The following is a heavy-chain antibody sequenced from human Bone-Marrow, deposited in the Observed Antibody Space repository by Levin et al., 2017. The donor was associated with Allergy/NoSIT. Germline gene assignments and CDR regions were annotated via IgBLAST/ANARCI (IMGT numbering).Heavy chain of an antibody. CDR3: ARSRYGDYVDY. V-gene: IGHV4-59*01. CDR1: GASISPYY. D-gene: IGHD2-2*01. J-gene: IGHJ4*02. Sequence: SETLSLTCTVSGASISPYYWSWIRQPPGKGLEWMGYIYYNGRTNYSPSLKSRVSISLDTSKTQFSLNLGSVTAADTAVYYCARSRYGDYVDYWGQGTQVTVSS. CDR2: IYYNGRT.